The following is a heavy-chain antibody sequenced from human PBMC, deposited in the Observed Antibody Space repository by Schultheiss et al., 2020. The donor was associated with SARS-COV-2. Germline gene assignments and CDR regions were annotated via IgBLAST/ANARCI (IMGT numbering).Heavy chain of an antibody. V-gene: IGHV4-61*08. CDR3: ARERSSSSVDY. CDR1: GGSISSGGYY. D-gene: IGHD6-6*01. Sequence: SQTLSLTCTVSGGSISSGGYYWSWIRQHPGKGLEWIGYIYYSGSTNYNPSLKSRVTISVDTSKNQFSLKLSSVTAADTAVYYCARERSSSSVDYWGQGTLVTVSS. CDR2: IYYSGST. J-gene: IGHJ4*02.